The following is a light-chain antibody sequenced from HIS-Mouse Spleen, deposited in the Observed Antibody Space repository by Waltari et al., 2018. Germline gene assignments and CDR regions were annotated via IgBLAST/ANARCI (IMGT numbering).Light chain of an antibody. V-gene: IGKV1-8*01. CDR2: AAS. CDR1: QGISRY. J-gene: IGKJ5*01. Sequence: AIRMTQSPSSFPASTGDRVTITCRASQGISRYLAWYQQKPGKAPKLLIYAASTLQSGVPSRFSGSGSGTDFTLTISCLQSEDFATYYCQQYYSYPSITFGQGTRLEIK. CDR3: QQYYSYPSIT.